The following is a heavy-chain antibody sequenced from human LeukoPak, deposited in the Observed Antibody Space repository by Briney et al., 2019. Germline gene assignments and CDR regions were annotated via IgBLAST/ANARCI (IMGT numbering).Heavy chain of an antibody. CDR2: ISYDGNNK. J-gene: IGHJ4*02. Sequence: GGSLRLSCAASGFTFRSKAMHWVRQAPGKGLEWVAIISYDGNNKYYSDSVKGRLTVSRDNSKNTLYLQMNSLRAVDTAVYYCATQGDGYNFGCYFDYWGQGTLVTVSS. CDR3: ATQGDGYNFGCYFDY. D-gene: IGHD5-24*01. V-gene: IGHV3-30*03. CDR1: GFTFRSKA.